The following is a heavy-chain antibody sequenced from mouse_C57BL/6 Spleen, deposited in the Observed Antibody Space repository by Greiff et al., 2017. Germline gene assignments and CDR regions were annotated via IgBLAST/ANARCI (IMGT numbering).Heavy chain of an antibody. D-gene: IGHD2-1*01. CDR1: GFTFSDAW. CDR2: IRNKANNHAT. Sequence: EVQVVESGGGLVQPGGSMKLSCAASGFTFSDAWMDWVRQPPEKGLEWVAEIRNKANNHATYYAESVKGRFTISRDDSKSSVYLQMNSLRAEDTGIYYCTRPGNYVFYYSMDCGGQGTSVTGS. CDR3: TRPGNYVFYYSMDC. V-gene: IGHV6-6*01. J-gene: IGHJ4*01.